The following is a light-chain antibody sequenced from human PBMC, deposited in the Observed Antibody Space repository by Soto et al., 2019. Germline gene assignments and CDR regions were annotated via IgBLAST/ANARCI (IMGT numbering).Light chain of an antibody. V-gene: IGKV1-39*01. J-gene: IGKJ5*01. CDR2: AAS. CDR1: QSISSY. CDR3: QQSYSTPIT. Sequence: IPMSPPPAPGSASVGGRDPQPLRASQSISSYLNWYQQRPGKAPKLLIYAASSLQSGVPSRFSGSGSGTDFTLTISSLQPEDFATYYCQQSYSTPITFGQGTRLEIK.